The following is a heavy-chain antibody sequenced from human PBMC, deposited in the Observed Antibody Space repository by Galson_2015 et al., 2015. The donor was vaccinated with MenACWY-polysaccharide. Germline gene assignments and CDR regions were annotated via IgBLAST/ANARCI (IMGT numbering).Heavy chain of an antibody. J-gene: IGHJ6*02. Sequence: ISSSGSTIYYADSVKGRFTISRDNAKNSLYLQMNSLRAGDTAVYYCAREGVSLYGMDVWGQGTTVTVSS. CDR3: AREGVSLYGMDV. V-gene: IGHV3-11*01. CDR2: ISSSGSTI.